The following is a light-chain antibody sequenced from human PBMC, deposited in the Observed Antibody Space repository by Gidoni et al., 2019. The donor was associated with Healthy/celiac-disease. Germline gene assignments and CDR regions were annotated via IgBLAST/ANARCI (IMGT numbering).Light chain of an antibody. V-gene: IGKV1-39*01. CDR2: AAS. Sequence: DIQMTPSPSSLSASVGDRVTITCRASQSISSHLNWYQQKVGKAPKLLIYAASSLQSGVPSRFSSSGSGTDFTLTIRSLQPEDFATYYCQQSYSTPRTFGQGTKVEIK. CDR3: QQSYSTPRT. CDR1: QSISSH. J-gene: IGKJ1*01.